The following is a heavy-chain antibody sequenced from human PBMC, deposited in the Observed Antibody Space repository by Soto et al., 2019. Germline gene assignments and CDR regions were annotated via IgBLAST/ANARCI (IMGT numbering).Heavy chain of an antibody. J-gene: IGHJ4*02. CDR1: GYTFSDYY. V-gene: IGHV1-2*02. CDR3: ARRGLCSSTTCPSNPYYFDY. Sequence: QVQLVQSGAEVKKPGASVKVSCKASGYTFSDYYMHWVRQAPGQGLEWMGWINPNTGGTIYTQNFQGRVSMTRDTSSSTAYMELSSLRSDDTAVYYCARRGLCSSTTCPSNPYYFDYWGQGTLVTVSS. D-gene: IGHD2-2*01. CDR2: INPNTGGT.